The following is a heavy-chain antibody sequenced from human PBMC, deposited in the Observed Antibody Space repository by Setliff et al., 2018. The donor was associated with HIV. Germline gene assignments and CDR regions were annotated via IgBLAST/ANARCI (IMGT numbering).Heavy chain of an antibody. CDR2: IYYSGST. CDR3: ARGDRRIIAASGSGWFDP. J-gene: IGHJ5*02. V-gene: IGHV4-39*01. CDR1: GGSIRSSSFY. Sequence: PSETLSLTCTVSGGSIRSSSFYWGWIRQPPGKGLEWIGSIYYSGSTYYNSSLKSRVTISVDTSKNQFSLKLSSVTAADTAVYYCARGDRRIIAASGSGWFDPWGQGTLVTVSS. D-gene: IGHD6-13*01.